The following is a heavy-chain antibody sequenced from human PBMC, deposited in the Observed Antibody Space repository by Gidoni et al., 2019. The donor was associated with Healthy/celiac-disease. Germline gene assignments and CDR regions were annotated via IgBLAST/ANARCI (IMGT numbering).Heavy chain of an antibody. CDR1: GFTFDDYA. Sequence: DVQPVASGGGLVQPGRSLRLSCAASGFTFDDYAMRWVRQAPGEGLEWVSGMCWNSGSIGCADSVKGRFTISRDNAKNALYMQMNSLRAEDTALYYCAEGLGGIAAAGWAAFDLWGRGTLVTVSS. CDR2: MCWNSGSI. J-gene: IGHJ2*01. V-gene: IGHV3-9*01. CDR3: AEGLGGIAAAGWAAFDL. D-gene: IGHD6-13*01.